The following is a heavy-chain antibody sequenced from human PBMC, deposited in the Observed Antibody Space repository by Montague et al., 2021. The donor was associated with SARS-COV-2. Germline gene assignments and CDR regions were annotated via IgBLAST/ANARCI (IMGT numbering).Heavy chain of an antibody. V-gene: IGHV4-34*01. J-gene: IGHJ4*02. D-gene: IGHD3-16*01. Sequence: SETLSLTCDVYGGSFSRYFWSWIRQPPGRGPELIGHISPTGSTRXNPSLDSQVTISLDTSKSRLSLELTSVTVADTSIYFCVGAPNEYYFDYWGQGTPVSVSS. CDR3: VGAPNEYYFDY. CDR1: GGSFSRYF. CDR2: ISPTGST.